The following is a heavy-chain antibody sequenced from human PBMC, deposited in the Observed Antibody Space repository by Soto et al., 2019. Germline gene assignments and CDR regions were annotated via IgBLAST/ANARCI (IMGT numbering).Heavy chain of an antibody. CDR2: ISGSGGST. V-gene: IGHV3-23*01. CDR1: GFPFSSYA. D-gene: IGHD4-17*01. Sequence: GGSLRLSCASSGFPFSSYAIIWVRQAPGKGLEWVSAISGSGGSTHYADSVKGRFTISRDNSKNTLYLQMNSLRAEDTAVYYCAKDRDYGSDFDYWGQGTLVTVSS. CDR3: AKDRDYGSDFDY. J-gene: IGHJ4*02.